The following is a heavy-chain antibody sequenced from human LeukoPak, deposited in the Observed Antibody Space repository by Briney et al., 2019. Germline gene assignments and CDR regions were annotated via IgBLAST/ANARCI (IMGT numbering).Heavy chain of an antibody. D-gene: IGHD5-18*01. CDR3: ARVVRGYSYGSWYFDY. CDR2: INHSGST. J-gene: IGHJ4*02. V-gene: IGHV4-34*01. CDR1: GGSFSGYY. Sequence: SETLSLTCAVYGGSFSGYYWSWIRQPPGKGLEWIGEINHSGSTNYNPSFKSRVTISVDTSKNQFSLKLSSVTAADTAVYYCARVVRGYSYGSWYFDYWGQGTLVTVSS.